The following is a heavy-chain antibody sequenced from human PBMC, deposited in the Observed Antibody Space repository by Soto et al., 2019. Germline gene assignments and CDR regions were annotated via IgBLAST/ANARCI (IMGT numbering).Heavy chain of an antibody. V-gene: IGHV4-34*01. CDR2: INHSGST. J-gene: IGHJ6*03. D-gene: IGHD4-17*01. CDR1: GGAFSGYY. Sequence: SETLSLTVAVYGGAFSGYYWSWIRQPPGKGLEWIGEINHSGSTNYNPSLKSRVTISVYTSKNQFSLKLSSVTAADTAVYYCARERGEVTVTTDYYYYMAVWAKGTTLPVSS. CDR3: ARERGEVTVTTDYYYYMAV.